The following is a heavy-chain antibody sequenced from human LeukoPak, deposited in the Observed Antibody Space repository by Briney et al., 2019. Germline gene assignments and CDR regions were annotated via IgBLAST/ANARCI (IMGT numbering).Heavy chain of an antibody. Sequence: SETLSLTCTVSGGSISSYYWSWIRQPPGKGLEWLGYIYYSGSTNYNPSLKSRVTISVDTSKNQFSLKLSSVTAADTAVYYCARIGEGAAYAFDIWGQGTMVTVSS. CDR2: IYYSGST. CDR1: GGSISSYY. V-gene: IGHV4-59*08. CDR3: ARIGEGAAYAFDI. J-gene: IGHJ3*02.